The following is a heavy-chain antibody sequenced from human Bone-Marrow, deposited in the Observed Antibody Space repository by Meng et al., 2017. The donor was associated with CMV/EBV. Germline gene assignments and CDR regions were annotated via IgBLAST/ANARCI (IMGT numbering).Heavy chain of an antibody. CDR2: IEGSNDNT. CDR1: GFSIGYNA. CDR3: AKDIFRWAFDY. J-gene: IGHJ4*01. D-gene: IGHD1-26*01. Sequence: LWESGGGLVQPGGSLSLSCSASGFSIGYNAMSWVRQAPGKGLEWVSAIEGSNDNTHYAESVKGRFTISRDTSKNTLYLQMNYLTAEDTAMYYCAKDIFRWAFDYWGHGTLVTVSS. V-gene: IGHV3-23*01.